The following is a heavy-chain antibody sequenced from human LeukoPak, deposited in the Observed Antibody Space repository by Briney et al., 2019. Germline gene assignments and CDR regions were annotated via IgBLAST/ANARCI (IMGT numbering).Heavy chain of an antibody. CDR3: ARETQIPYYDFWSGPFLRRTYGMDV. CDR1: GGSFSGYY. D-gene: IGHD3-3*01. V-gene: IGHV4-34*01. CDR2: INHSGST. Sequence: SETLSLTCAVYGGSFSGYYWSWIRQPPGKGLEWTGEINHSGSTNYNPSLKSRVTISVDTSKNQFSLKLSSVTAADTAVYYCARETQIPYYDFWSGPFLRRTYGMDVWGQGTTVTVSS. J-gene: IGHJ6*02.